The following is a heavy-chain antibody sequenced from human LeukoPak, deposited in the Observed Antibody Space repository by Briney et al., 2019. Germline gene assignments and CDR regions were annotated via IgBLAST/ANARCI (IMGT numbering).Heavy chain of an antibody. J-gene: IGHJ4*02. D-gene: IGHD1-26*01. CDR1: GFTFSSHR. CDR3: ARDPSGSPYFDY. Sequence: GGSLRLSCAASGFTFSSHRMTWVGQAPGKGLEWVSYISSSSRTIYYADSVKGRFTISRDNAKNSLYLQMHSLRDEDTAIYYCARDPSGSPYFDYWGQGTLVTVSS. V-gene: IGHV3-48*02. CDR2: ISSSSRTI.